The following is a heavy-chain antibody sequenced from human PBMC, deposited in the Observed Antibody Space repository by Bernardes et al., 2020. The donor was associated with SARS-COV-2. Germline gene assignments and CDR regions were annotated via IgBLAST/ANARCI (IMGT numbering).Heavy chain of an antibody. CDR3: ARAPGAAAGTFDY. CDR1: GFTFSAYW. D-gene: IGHD6-13*01. Sequence: GGSLRLSCAASGFTFSAYWMSWVRQAPGKGLEWVANLKQDGSGKYYVDSLKGRFTISRDNAKNSLYLQMNSLRAEDTAVYYCARAPGAAAGTFDYWGQGTLVTVSS. J-gene: IGHJ4*02. V-gene: IGHV3-7*01. CDR2: LKQDGSGK.